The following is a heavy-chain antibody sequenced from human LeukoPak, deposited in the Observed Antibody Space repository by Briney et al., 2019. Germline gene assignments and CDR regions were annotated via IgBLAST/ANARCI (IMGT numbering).Heavy chain of an antibody. Sequence: SETLSLTCAVYGGSFSGYYWSWIRQPPGKGLEWIGEINHSGSTNYNPSLKSRVTISVDASKNQFSLKVSSVTAADTAVYYCARGQVGTYCTNGVCYMGSYYYYYMDVWGKGTTVTVSS. V-gene: IGHV4-34*01. J-gene: IGHJ6*03. CDR3: ARGQVGTYCTNGVCYMGSYYYYYMDV. D-gene: IGHD2-8*01. CDR2: INHSGST. CDR1: GGSFSGYY.